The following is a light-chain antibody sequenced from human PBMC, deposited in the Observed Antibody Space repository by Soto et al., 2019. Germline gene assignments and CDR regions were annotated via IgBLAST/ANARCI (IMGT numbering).Light chain of an antibody. CDR3: SSYTAGGTI. CDR1: SNDVGGYNY. CDR2: EVS. J-gene: IGLJ1*01. V-gene: IGLV2-14*01. Sequence: QSALTQPASVSGSLGQSITISCTGTSNDVGGYNYVSWYQQYPGKAPKLMISEVSNRPSGVSNRFSGSKSGNTASLTISGLQAEDEADYYCSSYTAGGTIFGTGTKLTVL.